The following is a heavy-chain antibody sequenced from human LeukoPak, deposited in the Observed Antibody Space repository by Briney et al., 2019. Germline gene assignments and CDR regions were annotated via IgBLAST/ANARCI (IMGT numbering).Heavy chain of an antibody. CDR3: ARDLNWETY. CDR2: INTDGSLI. J-gene: IGHJ4*02. V-gene: IGHV3-7*01. D-gene: IGHD7-27*01. CDR1: GFTFSSYW. Sequence: GGSLRLSCVASGFTFSSYWMTWVRQAPGKGLEWVANINTDGSLIYYVDSVKGRFTFSRAYAKSSLYLQMTTLRVEDTAVYYCARDLNWETYWGQGTLVSVSS.